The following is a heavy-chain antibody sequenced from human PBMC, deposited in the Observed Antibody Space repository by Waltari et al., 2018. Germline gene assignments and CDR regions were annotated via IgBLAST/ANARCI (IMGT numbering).Heavy chain of an antibody. Sequence: EVQLVESGGGLVQPGGSLRLSCEDSGFTCSSYWMCWVRQAPGKGLEWVANIMTDGSEEYYVDSVRGRFTISRDNAKNSLFLQMNSLRPEDTAVYYCARDQWFAFDIWGQGTMVTVSS. J-gene: IGHJ3*02. D-gene: IGHD3-22*01. CDR1: GFTCSSYW. CDR2: IMTDGSEE. CDR3: ARDQWFAFDI. V-gene: IGHV3-7*01.